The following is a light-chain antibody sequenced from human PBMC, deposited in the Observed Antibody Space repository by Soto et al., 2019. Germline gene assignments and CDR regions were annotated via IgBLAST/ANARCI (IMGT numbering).Light chain of an antibody. CDR2: DAS. CDR1: QSVSSY. V-gene: IGKV3-11*01. J-gene: IGKJ2*01. CDR3: QQRRNWHPVYT. Sequence: EIVLTQSPATLSLSPGERATLSCRASQSVSSYLAWYQQKPGQATRLLIYDASNRATGIPAWFSGSESGTDCALAISSLEPDGFAVYYCQQRRNWHPVYTCGQGTKLEIK.